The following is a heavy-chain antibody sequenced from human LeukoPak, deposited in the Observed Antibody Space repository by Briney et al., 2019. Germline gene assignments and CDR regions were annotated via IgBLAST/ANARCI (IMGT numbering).Heavy chain of an antibody. CDR3: AREAPRGYSYGSSYYYYGMDV. CDR2: ISSGSSMI. CDR1: GFTFSSFG. D-gene: IGHD5-18*01. V-gene: IGHV3-48*04. Sequence: GGSLRLSCAASGFTFSSFGMNWVRQAPGKGLEWVSYISSGSSMIYYADSVKGRFTISRDNAKNSLYLQMNSLRAEDTAVYYCAREAPRGYSYGSSYYYYGMDVWGQGTTVTVSS. J-gene: IGHJ6*02.